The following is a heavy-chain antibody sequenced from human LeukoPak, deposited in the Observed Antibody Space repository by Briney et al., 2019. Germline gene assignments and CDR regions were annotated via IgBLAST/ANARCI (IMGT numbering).Heavy chain of an antibody. J-gene: IGHJ3*02. CDR3: ARVGSSGRDAFDI. Sequence: GASVKVSCKASGDTFSNYAISWVRQAPGQGLEWMGGIIPIFGTANYAQKFQGRVTITADESTSTAYMELSSLRSEDTAVYYCARVGSSGRDAFDIWGQGTMVTVSP. D-gene: IGHD6-19*01. CDR2: IIPIFGTA. V-gene: IGHV1-69*13. CDR1: GDTFSNYA.